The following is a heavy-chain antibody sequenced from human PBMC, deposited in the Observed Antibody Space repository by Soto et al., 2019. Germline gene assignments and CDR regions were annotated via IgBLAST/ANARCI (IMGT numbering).Heavy chain of an antibody. CDR1: GGSISSGGYY. J-gene: IGHJ4*02. CDR3: ARKKPSPAKSFDY. V-gene: IGHV4-31*03. Sequence: PSETVSLTCTVSGGSISSGGYYWSWIRQHPGKGLEWIGYIYYSGSTYYNPSLKSRVTISVDTSKNQFSLKLSSVTAADTAVYYCARKKPSPAKSFDYWGKGTLVTVSS. CDR2: IYYSGST.